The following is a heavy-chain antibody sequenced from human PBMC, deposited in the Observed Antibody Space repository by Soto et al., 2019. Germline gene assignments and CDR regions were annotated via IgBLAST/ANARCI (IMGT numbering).Heavy chain of an antibody. CDR2: INPNNGGT. CDR3: AIQRSGVVY. D-gene: IGHD2-15*01. Sequence: QVHLVQSGAEVKKPGASVKVSCKASGYSFTANSMHWVRQAPGQGLEWMGWINPNNGGTNYARKFQGWVTMTRDTSISTAYMDLTRLKSADSAVYDCAIQRSGVVYWGQGTLVTVSS. CDR1: GYSFTANS. V-gene: IGHV1-2*04. J-gene: IGHJ4*02.